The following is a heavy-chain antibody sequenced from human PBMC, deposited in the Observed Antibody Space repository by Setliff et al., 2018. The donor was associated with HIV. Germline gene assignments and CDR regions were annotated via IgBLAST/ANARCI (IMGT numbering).Heavy chain of an antibody. CDR1: GESFSDDY. CDR2: IFHTGSA. D-gene: IGHD2-21*02. Sequence: SETLSLTCAVYGESFSDDYWSWIRQPPGWGLEWIGGIFHTGSAHYNPSLRSRVTISVDTSKEQFSLELSSATAADTAVYYCATLDHSGGNFLAYWGQGSLVTVSS. J-gene: IGHJ4*02. CDR3: ATLDHSGGNFLAY. V-gene: IGHV4-34*12.